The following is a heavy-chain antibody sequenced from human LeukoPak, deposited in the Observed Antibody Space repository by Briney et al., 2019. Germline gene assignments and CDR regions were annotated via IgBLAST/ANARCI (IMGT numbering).Heavy chain of an antibody. V-gene: IGHV1-18*01. CDR1: GYTFTSYG. D-gene: IGHD2-2*01. Sequence: GASVKVSCKASGYTFTSYGISWVRQAPGQGLEWMGWISAYNGNTNYAQKLQGRVTMTTDTSTSTAYMELRSLRSDDTAVYYCAGTNDLGYCSSTSCLMFDYWGQGTLVTVSS. J-gene: IGHJ4*02. CDR3: AGTNDLGYCSSTSCLMFDY. CDR2: ISAYNGNT.